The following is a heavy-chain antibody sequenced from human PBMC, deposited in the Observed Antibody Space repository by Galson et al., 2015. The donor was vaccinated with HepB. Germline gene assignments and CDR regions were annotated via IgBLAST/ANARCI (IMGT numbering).Heavy chain of an antibody. CDR2: ISYDGSNK. CDR1: GFTFSTYG. Sequence: SLRLSCAASGFTFSTYGMHWVRQAPGKGLEWVAFISYDGSNKFYADSVKGRFTISRDNSKNTLYLQMNSPKAEDTAVYYCARDEINYCSSRCYDAGTDLDYWGQGTLVTVSS. D-gene: IGHD2-2*01. V-gene: IGHV3-30-3*01. CDR3: ARDEINYCSSRCYDAGTDLDY. J-gene: IGHJ4*02.